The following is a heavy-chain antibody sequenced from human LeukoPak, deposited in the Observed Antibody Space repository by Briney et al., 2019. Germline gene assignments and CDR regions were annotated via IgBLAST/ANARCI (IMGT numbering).Heavy chain of an antibody. V-gene: IGHV3-30*18. CDR2: ISYDGSNK. Sequence: PGGSLRLSCAASGFTFSSYGMHWVRQAPGKGLEWVAVISYDGSNKYYADSVKGRFTISRDNSKNTLYLQMNSLRAEDTAVYYCAKARPYCSGGSCYSWDYGMDVWGQGTTVTVSS. J-gene: IGHJ6*02. CDR1: GFTFSSYG. D-gene: IGHD2-15*01. CDR3: AKARPYCSGGSCYSWDYGMDV.